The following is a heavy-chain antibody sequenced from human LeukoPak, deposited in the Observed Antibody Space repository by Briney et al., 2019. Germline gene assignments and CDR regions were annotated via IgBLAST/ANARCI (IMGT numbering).Heavy chain of an antibody. CDR2: IKQDGSEK. J-gene: IGHJ1*01. V-gene: IGHV3-7*01. CDR1: GFTLSSYW. CDR3: ARGGPDIVVVPAAMEYFQH. D-gene: IGHD2-2*01. Sequence: GGSLRLSCVASGFTLSSYWMSWVRQAPGKGLEWVANIKQDGSEKYYVDSLKGRFTISRDNAKNSLSLQMNSLRAEDTAVYYCARGGPDIVVVPAAMEYFQHWGQGTLVTVSS.